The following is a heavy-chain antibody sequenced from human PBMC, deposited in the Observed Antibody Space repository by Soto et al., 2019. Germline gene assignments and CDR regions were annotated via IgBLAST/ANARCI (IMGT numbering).Heavy chain of an antibody. J-gene: IGHJ4*02. CDR3: ARDIVARFGPPFDS. CDR2: IYYNGNT. Sequence: WTWIRQPPGKGLEWIGYIYYNGNTSYTPSLKSRVTMSVDTSKNQFSLRLSSVTAADTAVYYCARDIVARFGPPFDSWGQGALVTISS. V-gene: IGHV4-59*01. D-gene: IGHD2-15*01.